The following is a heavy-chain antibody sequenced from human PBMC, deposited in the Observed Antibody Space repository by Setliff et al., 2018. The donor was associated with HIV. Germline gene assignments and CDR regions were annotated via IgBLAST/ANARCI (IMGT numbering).Heavy chain of an antibody. D-gene: IGHD3-22*01. V-gene: IGHV4-4*08. J-gene: IGHJ3*02. CDR1: GGSISSYY. CDR2: IYTSGIT. CDR3: ARHSTTLVVGVPERDDALDI. Sequence: SETLSLTCTVSGGSISSYYWSWIRQPPGKGLEWIGYIYTSGITDYNPPLKSRVTISTDTSKNQFSLKLSSVTAADTAVYYCARHSTTLVVGVPERDDALDIWGQGTMVTVSS.